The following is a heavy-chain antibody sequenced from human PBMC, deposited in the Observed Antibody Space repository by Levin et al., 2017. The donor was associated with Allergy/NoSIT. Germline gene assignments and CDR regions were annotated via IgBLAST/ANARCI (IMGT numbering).Heavy chain of an antibody. CDR3: TTIHDYSNYAGDP. J-gene: IGHJ5*02. CDR1: GFTFSNAW. CDR2: IKSKTDGGTT. V-gene: IGHV3-15*01. D-gene: IGHD4-11*01. Sequence: SGGSLRLSCAASGFTFSNAWMSWVRQAPGKGLEWVGRIKSKTDGGTTDYAAPVKGRFTISRDDSKNTLYLQMNSLKTEDTAVYYCTTIHDYSNYAGDPWGQGTLVTVSS.